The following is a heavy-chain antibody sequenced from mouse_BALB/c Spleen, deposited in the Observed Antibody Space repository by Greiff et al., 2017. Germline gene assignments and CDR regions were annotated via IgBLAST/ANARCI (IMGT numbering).Heavy chain of an antibody. V-gene: IGHV1-14*01. CDR2: INPYNDGT. Sequence: EVQLQQSGPELVKPGASVKMSCKASGYTFTSYVMHWVKQKPGQGLEWIGYINPYNDGTKYNEKFKGKATLTSDKSSSTAYMELSSLTSEDSAVYDCAPSAMNTKMDYWGQGTAVTVSA. J-gene: IGHJ4*01. CDR1: GYTFTSYV. CDR3: APSAMNTKMDY. D-gene: IGHD2-4*01.